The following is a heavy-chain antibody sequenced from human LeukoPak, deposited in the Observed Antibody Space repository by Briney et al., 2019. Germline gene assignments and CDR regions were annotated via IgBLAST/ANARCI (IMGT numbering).Heavy chain of an antibody. D-gene: IGHD5-12*01. CDR3: AAWTDRGYSY. V-gene: IGHV3-7*01. J-gene: IGHJ4*02. Sequence: GGSLRLSCTAPGFTFSRSWMNWIRPAPGKGLEWVANVNPDGDGMRFVDSVKGRFTMSRDNAQSSLHLQMNSLRVEDTAFYYCAAWTDRGYSYWGQGVLVTVSS. CDR2: VNPDGDGM. CDR1: GFTFSRSW.